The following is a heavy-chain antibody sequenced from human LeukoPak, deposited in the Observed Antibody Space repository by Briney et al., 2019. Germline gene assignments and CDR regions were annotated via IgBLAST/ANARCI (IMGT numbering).Heavy chain of an antibody. V-gene: IGHV4-59*08. Sequence: PSETLSLTCTVSGGSISSYYWSWIRQHPGKGLEWIGYINYIRTTDYNPSLKSRVTISLDTSKNRFSLKLSSVTAADTAMYYCARSYSSSDHYYYYGMDVWGQGTTVTVSS. CDR3: ARSYSSSDHYYYYGMDV. CDR1: GGSISSYY. D-gene: IGHD6-13*01. J-gene: IGHJ6*02. CDR2: INYIRTT.